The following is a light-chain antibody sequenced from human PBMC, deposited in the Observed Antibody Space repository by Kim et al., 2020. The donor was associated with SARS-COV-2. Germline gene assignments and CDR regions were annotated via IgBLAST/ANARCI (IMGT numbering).Light chain of an antibody. J-gene: IGKJ2*01. CDR2: WAS. CDR1: QSVLDTSNNQIY. Sequence: IVMTQSPDSLAVSLGERATINCRSSQSVLDTSNNQIYLAWYQQKPGQPPKLLISWASIRESGVPDRISGSGSGTDFTLTISSLQAEDVALYFCQQYYSSPFAFGQGTKLEI. CDR3: QQYYSSPFA. V-gene: IGKV4-1*01.